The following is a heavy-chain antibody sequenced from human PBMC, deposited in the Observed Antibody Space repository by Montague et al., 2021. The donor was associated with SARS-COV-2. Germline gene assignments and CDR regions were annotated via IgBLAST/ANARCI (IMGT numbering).Heavy chain of an antibody. J-gene: IGHJ4*02. V-gene: IGHV4-59*08. CDR2: ISDSGST. D-gene: IGHD2-15*01. Sequence: SETLSLTCTVSGGSVSSFYWSWFRQPPGKGLEWIGYISDSGSTNYNPSLTSRVTMPVDTSKNQFSLKVSSVTAADTAVYYCARHYSATLPAVYWGQGTLVTVSS. CDR3: ARHYSATLPAVY. CDR1: GGSVSSFY.